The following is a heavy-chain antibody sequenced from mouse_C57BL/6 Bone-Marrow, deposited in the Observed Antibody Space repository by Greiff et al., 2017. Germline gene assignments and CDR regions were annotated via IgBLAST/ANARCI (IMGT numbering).Heavy chain of an antibody. V-gene: IGHV1-9*01. CDR2: ILPGSGST. Sequence: VQLQQSGAELMKPGASVKLSCKATGYTFTGYWIEWVKQRPGHGLEWIGEILPGSGSTNYNEKFKGKATFTADTSSNTAYMQLSSLTTEDSALYYCATLGGYDYDGAPWCAYWGQGTLVTVSA. D-gene: IGHD2-4*01. CDR1: GYTFTGYW. CDR3: ATLGGYDYDGAPWCAY. J-gene: IGHJ3*01.